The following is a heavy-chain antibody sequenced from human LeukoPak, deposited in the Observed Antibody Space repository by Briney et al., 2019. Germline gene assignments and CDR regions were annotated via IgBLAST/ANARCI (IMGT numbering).Heavy chain of an antibody. Sequence: PSETLSLTCTVSGGSTSSYYWSWIRQPAGKGLEWIGRIYTSGSTNYNPSLKSRVTISVDKSENQFSLKLSSVTAAETAVYYCARGSSGYYYGPYYFDYWGQGTLVTVSS. CDR1: GGSTSSYY. V-gene: IGHV4-4*07. CDR2: IYTSGST. J-gene: IGHJ4*02. D-gene: IGHD3-22*01. CDR3: ARGSSGYYYGPYYFDY.